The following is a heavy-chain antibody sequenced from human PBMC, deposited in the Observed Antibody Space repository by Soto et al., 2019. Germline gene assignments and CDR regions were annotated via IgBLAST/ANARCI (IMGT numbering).Heavy chain of an antibody. CDR2: IYYSGSA. J-gene: IGHJ6*02. Sequence: SETLSLTCTVSGDSVTSVSDYWSWIRQPPGKGLEWIGYIYYSGSADYNPSLGSRVTISIDTSKNQFSLKLTSVTAADTAVYYCARGVGFGYYYYHMDVWGQGTTVTVSS. CDR3: ARGVGFGYYYYHMDV. CDR1: GDSVTSVSDY. D-gene: IGHD3-10*01. V-gene: IGHV4-61*01.